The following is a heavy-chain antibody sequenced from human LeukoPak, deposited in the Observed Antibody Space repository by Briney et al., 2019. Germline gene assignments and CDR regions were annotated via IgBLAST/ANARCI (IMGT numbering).Heavy chain of an antibody. D-gene: IGHD2-8*02. J-gene: IGHJ5*02. CDR3: AKGTTGT. Sequence: GGSLRLFCAATGFTFTPYTMNWFRQPPGKGLEWVSYISRDGNTIYYADSVKGRFTISRDIAKKSLFLQMDSLRVEDTAMYYCAKGTTGTWGQGTLVTVSS. V-gene: IGHV3-48*01. CDR1: GFTFTPYT. CDR2: ISRDGNTI.